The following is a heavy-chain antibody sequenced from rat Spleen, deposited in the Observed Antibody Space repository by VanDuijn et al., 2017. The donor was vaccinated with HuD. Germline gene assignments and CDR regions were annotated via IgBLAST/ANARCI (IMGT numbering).Heavy chain of an antibody. CDR3: ARNSGYGFAY. V-gene: IGHV5S14*01. CDR2: IWTGGGVT. J-gene: IGHJ3*01. CDR1: GFSLTRYN. D-gene: IGHD4-3*01. Sequence: VHLKESGPGLVQPSQTLSLTCPVSGFSLTRYNVHWVRQSTGKGLEWLGLIWTGGGVTHYRDSVRGRFTISRDNAKNTQYLQMDSLRSEDTATYYCARNSGYGFAYWGQGTLVTVSS.